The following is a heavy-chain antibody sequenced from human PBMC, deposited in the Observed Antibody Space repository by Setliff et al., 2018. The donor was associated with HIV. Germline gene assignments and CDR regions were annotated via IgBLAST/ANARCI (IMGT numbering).Heavy chain of an antibody. V-gene: IGHV4-30-2*01. CDR3: ASTGHIEIDPLQPFEI. D-gene: IGHD5-12*01. J-gene: IGHJ3*02. CDR2: IYHNGST. CDR1: GGSISSHIYS. Sequence: SETLSLTCAVSGGSISSHIYSWSWIRQPPGKGLEWIGYIYHNGSTYYNPSLKSRVTISVDTSKNQFSLKLSSVTAADAAVYYCASTGHIEIDPLQPFEIWGQGTMVTVSS.